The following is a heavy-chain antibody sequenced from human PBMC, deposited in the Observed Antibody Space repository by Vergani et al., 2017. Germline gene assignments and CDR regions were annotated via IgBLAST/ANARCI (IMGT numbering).Heavy chain of an antibody. CDR1: GFSLSTYT. Sequence: DVQLVESGGGLVNPGGCLTLSCVASGFSLSTYTFNWVRQAPGVGLEWVSSLNKNNYYIYYAYSLKGRFTISRYNAKYSLFLQMSSLKVEDKGVYYWARELGNEGLDYWGQGTRVTVS. CDR3: ARELGNEGLDY. V-gene: IGHV3-21*01. CDR2: LNKNNYYI. D-gene: IGHD4-23*01. J-gene: IGHJ4*02.